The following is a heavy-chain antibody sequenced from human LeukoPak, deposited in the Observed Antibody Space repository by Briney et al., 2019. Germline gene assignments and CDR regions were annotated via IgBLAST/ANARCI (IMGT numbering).Heavy chain of an antibody. J-gene: IGHJ3*02. D-gene: IGHD1-7*01. V-gene: IGHV1-46*01. CDR3: ARKNWNYGEAFDI. Sequence: ASVKVSCKAFGSTFTSNYMHWVRQAPGQGPEWMGVISPSGGSTTYAQKFQGRVTLTRDMSTSTVYMELSSLRSEDTAVYYCARKNWNYGEAFDIWGQGTMVTVSS. CDR2: ISPSGGST. CDR1: GSTFTSNY.